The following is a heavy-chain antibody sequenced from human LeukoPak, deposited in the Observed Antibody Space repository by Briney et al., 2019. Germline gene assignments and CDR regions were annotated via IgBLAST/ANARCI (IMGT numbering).Heavy chain of an antibody. CDR2: IYNDGDT. CDR3: AIVGCSGSDYFTDY. J-gene: IGHJ4*02. CDR1: GGSISRSRCY. D-gene: IGHD5-12*01. Sequence: SETLSPTCSVSGGSISRSRCYWGWSRQPPGKGLEWIGTIYNDGDTYYNPSLKSRLTISVDTSKNQFSLELTSVTAADTAVYYCAIVGCSGSDYFTDYWGQGTLVTVSS. V-gene: IGHV4-39*01.